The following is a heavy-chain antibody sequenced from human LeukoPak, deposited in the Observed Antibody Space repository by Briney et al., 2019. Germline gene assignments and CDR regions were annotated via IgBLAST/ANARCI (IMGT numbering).Heavy chain of an antibody. CDR2: IYTRGST. CDR3: ARDLGVTIFGLSNGMDV. D-gene: IGHD3-3*01. V-gene: IGHV4-4*07. Sequence: PSETLSLTCTVSGGSISSYYRSWIRQPAGKGLEWIGRIYTRGSTNYNPSLKSRVTMSVDTSKNQFSLKLSSVTAADTAVYYCARDLGVTIFGLSNGMDVWGQGTTVTVSS. J-gene: IGHJ6*02. CDR1: GGSISSYY.